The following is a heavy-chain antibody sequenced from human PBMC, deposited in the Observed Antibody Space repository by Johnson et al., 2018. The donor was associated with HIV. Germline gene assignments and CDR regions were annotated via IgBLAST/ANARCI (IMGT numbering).Heavy chain of an antibody. J-gene: IGHJ3*02. CDR2: ISYDGSNK. CDR1: GFTFSSYA. CDR3: ARGKGAAAGLDAFDI. D-gene: IGHD6-13*01. Sequence: QVQLVESGGGVVQPGRSLRLSCAASGFTFSSYAMHWVRQAPGKGLEWVAVISYDGSNKYYADSAKGRFTISRDNSRNTLFLQMNSLRAEDTALYFCARGKGAAAGLDAFDIWGQGIMVTVSS. V-gene: IGHV3-30-3*01.